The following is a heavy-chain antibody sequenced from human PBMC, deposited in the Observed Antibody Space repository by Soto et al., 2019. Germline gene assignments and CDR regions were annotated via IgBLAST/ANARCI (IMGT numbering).Heavy chain of an antibody. D-gene: IGHD5-12*01. CDR3: TRVDGYNYYYYGMDV. V-gene: IGHV3-49*04. Sequence: GGSLRLSCRASGFTFVDYAMSWVRQAPGKGLEWVGFIRSKAYGGTTEYAASVKGRFTISRDDSKSIAYLQMNSLKTEDTAVYSCTRVDGYNYYYYGMDVWGQGTTVTVSS. CDR1: GFTFVDYA. J-gene: IGHJ6*02. CDR2: IRSKAYGGTT.